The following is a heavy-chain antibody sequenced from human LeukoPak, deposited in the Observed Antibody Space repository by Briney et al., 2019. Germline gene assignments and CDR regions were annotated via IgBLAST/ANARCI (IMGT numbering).Heavy chain of an antibody. V-gene: IGHV4-59*08. CDR2: IYYSGST. CDR3: ARVTGKNLADY. J-gene: IGHJ4*02. Sequence: SETLSLTCTVSGGSISSYYWSWIRQPPGKGLEWIGYIYYSGSTYYNPSLKSRVTISVDTSKNQFSLKLSSVTAADTAVYYCARVTGKNLADYWGQGTLVTVSS. CDR1: GGSISSYY. D-gene: IGHD3-16*01.